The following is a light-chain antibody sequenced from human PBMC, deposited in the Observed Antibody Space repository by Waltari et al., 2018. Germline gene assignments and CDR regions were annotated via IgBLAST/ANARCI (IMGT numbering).Light chain of an antibody. CDR2: KIS. CDR1: QSLVHIDGNTY. CDR3: MQATQFPPT. V-gene: IGKV2-24*01. Sequence: DVWLTQTPPSSPFTLGKRPSIPCGLSQSLVHIDGNTYFSWLHQGPGQPPRLLIYKISNRLSGVPDRFSGSGAGTDFTLKISRVAAEDVGVYYCMQATQFPPTFGQGTKLEIK. J-gene: IGKJ2*01.